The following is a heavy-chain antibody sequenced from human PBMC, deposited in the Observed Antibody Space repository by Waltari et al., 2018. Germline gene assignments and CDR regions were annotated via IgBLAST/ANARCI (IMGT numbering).Heavy chain of an antibody. CDR2: IYYSGST. CDR3: ARERAVYWFDP. V-gene: IGHV4-39*07. CDR1: GGSISSSSYY. Sequence: QLQLQESGPGLVKPSETLSLTCPVSGGSISSSSYYWGGIRQPPGKGLEWIGSIYYSGSTYYNPSLKSRVTISVDTSKNQFSLKLSSVTAADTAVYYCARERAVYWFDPWGQGTLVTVSS. J-gene: IGHJ5*02.